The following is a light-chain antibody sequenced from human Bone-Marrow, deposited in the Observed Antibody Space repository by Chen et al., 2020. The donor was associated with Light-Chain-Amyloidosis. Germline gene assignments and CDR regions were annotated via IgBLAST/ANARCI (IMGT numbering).Light chain of an antibody. J-gene: IGLJ3*02. CDR1: NIGSPS. CDR3: QVWDRSSDRPV. CDR2: DDS. Sequence: SYVLTQPSSLSVAPGQTATIACGGNNIGSPSVHWYQQTPGQAPLLVVYDDSDRPSGIPERLSGSNSGNTATLTISRVEAGDEADYYCQVWDRSSDRPVFGGGTKLTVL. V-gene: IGLV3-21*02.